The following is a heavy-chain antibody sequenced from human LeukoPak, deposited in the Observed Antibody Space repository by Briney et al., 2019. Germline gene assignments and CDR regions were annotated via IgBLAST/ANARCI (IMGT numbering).Heavy chain of an antibody. Sequence: ASVKVSCKASGYTFTNYYLHWVRQAPGQGLEWMGIINPSGGSTSYAQKFQDRVTMTRDTSTSTVYMELNSLRSEDTAVYYCARDYIVATQPEDFDYWGQGTLVTVSS. CDR1: GYTFTNYY. CDR2: INPSGGST. V-gene: IGHV1-46*01. J-gene: IGHJ4*02. D-gene: IGHD5-12*01. CDR3: ARDYIVATQPEDFDY.